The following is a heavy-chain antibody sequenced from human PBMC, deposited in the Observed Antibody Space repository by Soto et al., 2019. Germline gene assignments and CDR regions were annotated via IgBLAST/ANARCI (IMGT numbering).Heavy chain of an antibody. CDR2: IYSSGTP. CDR3: ARGPFCGDDCYCDV. D-gene: IGHD2-21*02. V-gene: IGHV4-4*07. Sequence: PAGTISVDCALAVGCPSGFYGSWVRQHAGKGLEWIGRIYSSGTPKYNPSLRNRVTMSVDTSTDQYSLNLASMTAADTAVYFCARGPFCGDDCYCDVWGQGTEVTVSS. J-gene: IGHJ4*02. CDR1: VGCPSGFY.